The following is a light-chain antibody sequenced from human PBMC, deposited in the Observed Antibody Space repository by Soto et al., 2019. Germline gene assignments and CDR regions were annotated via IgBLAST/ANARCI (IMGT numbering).Light chain of an antibody. CDR3: QAWDSSTAFV. Sequence: SYELTQPPSVSVSPGQTASITCSGDKLGDKYACWYQQKPGQSPVLVIYQDIKRPSGIPERFSGSNSGNTATLTISGTQAMDEADYYCQAWDSSTAFVFGGGTKVTVL. V-gene: IGLV3-1*01. CDR2: QDI. CDR1: KLGDKY. J-gene: IGLJ2*01.